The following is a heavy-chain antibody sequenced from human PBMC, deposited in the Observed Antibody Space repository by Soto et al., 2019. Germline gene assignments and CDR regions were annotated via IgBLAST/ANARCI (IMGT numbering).Heavy chain of an antibody. D-gene: IGHD1-26*01. V-gene: IGHV3-30*18. CDR2: ISYDGSNK. CDR1: GFTFSSYG. Sequence: PGGSLRLSCAASGFTFSSYGMHWVRQAPGKGLEWVAVISYDGSNKYYADSVKGRFTISSDNTKNTLYLQMNSLRAEDTAVYYCTKNVVVGAATGMWDYDYGYGMDVWGQGTTVTVSS. J-gene: IGHJ6*02. CDR3: TKNVVVGAATGMWDYDYGYGMDV.